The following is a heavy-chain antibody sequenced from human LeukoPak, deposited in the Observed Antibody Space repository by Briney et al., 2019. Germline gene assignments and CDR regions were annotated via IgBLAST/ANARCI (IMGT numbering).Heavy chain of an antibody. D-gene: IGHD1-14*01. V-gene: IGHV3-74*01. J-gene: IGHJ4*02. CDR1: GFTFSSYW. Sequence: GRSLRLSCAASGFTFSSYWMHWVRQVPGKGLVWVARINPGGSSITYADSVKGRFTISRDNAKNTLYLQMDGLRAEDTGVYYCARSNQADDYWGQGTLVTVSS. CDR3: ARSNQADDY. CDR2: INPGGSSI.